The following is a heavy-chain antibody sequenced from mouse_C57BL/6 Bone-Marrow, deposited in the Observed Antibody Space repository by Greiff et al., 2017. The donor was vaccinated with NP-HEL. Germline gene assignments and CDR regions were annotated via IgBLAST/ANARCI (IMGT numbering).Heavy chain of an antibody. Sequence: EVKLQQSGPELVKPGASVKISCKASGYTFTDYYMNWVKQSHGKSLEWIGDINPNNGGTSYNQKFKGKATLTVDKSSSTAYMELRSLTSEDSAVYYCAREYSYAMDYWGQGTSVTVSS. CDR3: AREYSYAMDY. V-gene: IGHV1-26*01. CDR2: INPNNGGT. CDR1: GYTFTDYY. J-gene: IGHJ4*01.